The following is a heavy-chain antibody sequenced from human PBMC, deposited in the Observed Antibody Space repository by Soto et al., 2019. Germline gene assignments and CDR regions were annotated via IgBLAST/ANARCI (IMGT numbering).Heavy chain of an antibody. CDR2: INTYNENT. CDR3: VRDEVTPPGLGLDY. J-gene: IGHJ4*02. V-gene: IGHV1-18*01. D-gene: IGHD2-21*02. CDR1: DYSFSSYA. Sequence: QIQLVQSGAEVKKPGASVKVSCKASDYSFSSYAISWVRQAPGQGLEWMGWINTYNENTNYAQKFQGRISMTTDTSTSTAYMELRSLRFDDTATYYCVRDEVTPPGLGLDYWGQGTLVTVSS.